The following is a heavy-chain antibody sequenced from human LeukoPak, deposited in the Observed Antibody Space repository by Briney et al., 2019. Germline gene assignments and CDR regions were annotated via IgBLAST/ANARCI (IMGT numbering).Heavy chain of an antibody. J-gene: IGHJ5*02. D-gene: IGHD6-19*01. CDR2: INSDGSDI. CDR3: ARSAVTGPGWIDP. Sequence: GGSLRLSCAASGFSFSNYWMNWVRQAPGKGLVWVSRINSDGSDIAYADSVKGRFTISRDNSKNTLYLQVNGLRGDDTAVYYCARSAVTGPGWIDPWGQGTLVTVSS. V-gene: IGHV3-74*01. CDR1: GFSFSNYW.